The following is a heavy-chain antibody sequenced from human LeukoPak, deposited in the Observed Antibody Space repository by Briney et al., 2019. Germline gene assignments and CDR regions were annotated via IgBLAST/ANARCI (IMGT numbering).Heavy chain of an antibody. Sequence: GVSLRLSCAASGFTVSSNYMSGVRQAPGKGLEWVSVIYSGGSTYYADSVKCRFPISRDNSKNTLYLQMNSLRAEDTAVYYCARVDSSGGFLGYFDYWGQGTLVTVFS. CDR3: ARVDSSGGFLGYFDY. D-gene: IGHD6-19*01. CDR1: GFTVSSNY. V-gene: IGHV3-53*01. CDR2: IYSGGST. J-gene: IGHJ4*02.